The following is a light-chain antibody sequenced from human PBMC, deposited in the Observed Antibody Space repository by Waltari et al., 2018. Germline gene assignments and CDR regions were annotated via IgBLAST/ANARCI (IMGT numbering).Light chain of an antibody. CDR2: WSS. CDR3: QQYFNTPFA. V-gene: IGKV4-1*01. Sequence: DLVLTQSPDSLPVSRGERAPLNCTSSLTVFPKSNNQNYLAWYQQKPGRPPKLLIYWSSTRESGVPDRFSGSGSGTNFSLTITNLQPEDVATYYCQQYFNTPFAFGQGTQVEVK. CDR1: LTVFPKSNNQNY. J-gene: IGKJ1*01.